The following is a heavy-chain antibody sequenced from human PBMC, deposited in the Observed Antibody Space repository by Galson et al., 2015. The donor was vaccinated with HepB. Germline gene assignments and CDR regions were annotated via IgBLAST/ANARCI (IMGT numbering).Heavy chain of an antibody. CDR2: ISAYNGNT. J-gene: IGHJ6*03. D-gene: IGHD6-19*01. CDR1: GYTFTRYG. Sequence: SVKVSCKASGYTFTRYGISWVRQAPGQGLEWMGWISAYNGNTNYAQKLQGRVTMTTDTSTSTAYMELRSLRSDDTAVYYCARAFPGSSGWYVFSSGYYYMDVWGKGTTVTVSS. V-gene: IGHV1-18*01. CDR3: ARAFPGSSGWYVFSSGYYYMDV.